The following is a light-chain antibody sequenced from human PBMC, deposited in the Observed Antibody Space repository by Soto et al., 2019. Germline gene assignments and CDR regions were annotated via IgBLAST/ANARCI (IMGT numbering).Light chain of an antibody. J-gene: IGKJ5*01. CDR3: QQYKSWPPIT. CDR2: GAS. V-gene: IGKV3-15*01. Sequence: EILMTQSPDSLSVSPGETATLSCRASQSLNTDLAWYHQTPGQAPRLLLYGASTRATGISTRFSGGGSGTEFTLTISGLQSEDSAVYYCQQYKSWPPITFGQGTRLE. CDR1: QSLNTD.